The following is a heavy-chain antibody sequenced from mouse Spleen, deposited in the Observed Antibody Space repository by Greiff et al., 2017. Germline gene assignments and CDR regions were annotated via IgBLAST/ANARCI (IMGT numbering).Heavy chain of an antibody. D-gene: IGHD3-1*01. CDR2: ISYDGSN. CDR3: ARDSSGYWYFDV. Sequence: EVQRVESGPGLVKPSQSLSLTCSVTGYSITSGYYWNWIRQFPGNKLEWMGYISYDGSNNYNPSLKNRISITRDTSKNQFFLKLNSVTTEDTPTYYCARDSSGYWYFDVWGAGTTVTVSS. CDR1: GYSITSGYY. V-gene: IGHV3-6*01. J-gene: IGHJ1*01.